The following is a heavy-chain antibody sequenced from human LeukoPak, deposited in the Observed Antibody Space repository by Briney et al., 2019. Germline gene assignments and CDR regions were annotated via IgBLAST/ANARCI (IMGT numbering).Heavy chain of an antibody. V-gene: IGHV4-39*01. D-gene: IGHD6-6*01. Sequence: SETLSLTCTVSGGSISSGSYYWGWIRQPPGKGLEWIGRIYYSGSTYYNPSLQSRVTISIDTSKNQFSLKLSSVTAADTAVYYCARWSGSVTARNYYYYMDVWGEGTTVTVSS. J-gene: IGHJ6*03. CDR1: GGSISSGSYY. CDR3: ARWSGSVTARNYYYYMDV. CDR2: IYYSGST.